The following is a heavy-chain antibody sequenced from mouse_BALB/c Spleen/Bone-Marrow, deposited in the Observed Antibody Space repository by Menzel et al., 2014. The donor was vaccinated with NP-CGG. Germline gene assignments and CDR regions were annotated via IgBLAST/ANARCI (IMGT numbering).Heavy chain of an antibody. Sequence: LVESGPELVKPGASVKMSCKASGYTFTSYVMHWVKQKPGRGLEWIGYINPYNDGTKYNEKFKGKATLTSDKSSSTAYMELSSLTSEDSAVYYCARERTARATSFAYWGQGTLVTVSA. CDR1: GYTFTSYV. CDR2: INPYNDGT. D-gene: IGHD3-2*01. V-gene: IGHV1-14*01. J-gene: IGHJ3*01. CDR3: ARERTARATSFAY.